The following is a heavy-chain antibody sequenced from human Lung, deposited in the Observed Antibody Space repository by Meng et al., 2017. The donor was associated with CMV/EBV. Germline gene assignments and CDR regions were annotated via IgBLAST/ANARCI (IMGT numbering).Heavy chain of an antibody. D-gene: IGHD3/OR15-3a*01. J-gene: IGHJ4*02. CDR2: IRNKANRDNT. Sequence: GESLKISCAASGFTCSDHYMDWVRQAPGKGLEWVGRIRNKANRDNTEYAASVKGRFTIPRDDSRNSLYMQVNSLNTEDAAVYYCARWTGGRWDYWGQGTLVTVSS. CDR1: GFTCSDHY. CDR3: ARWTGGRWDY. V-gene: IGHV3-72*01.